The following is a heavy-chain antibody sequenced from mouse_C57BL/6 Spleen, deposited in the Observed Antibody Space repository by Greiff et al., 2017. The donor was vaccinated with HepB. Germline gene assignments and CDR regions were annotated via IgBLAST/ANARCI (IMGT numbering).Heavy chain of an antibody. V-gene: IGHV5-9*01. Sequence: EVQGVESGGGLVKPGGSLKLSCAASGFTFSSYTMSWVRQTPEKRLEWVATISGGGGNTYYPDSVKGRFTISRDNAKNTLYLQMSSLRSEATALYYCARQLGVITTLVAKDYWGQGTTLTVAS. CDR3: ARQLGVITTLVAKDY. D-gene: IGHD1-1*01. J-gene: IGHJ2*01. CDR1: GFTFSSYT. CDR2: ISGGGGNT.